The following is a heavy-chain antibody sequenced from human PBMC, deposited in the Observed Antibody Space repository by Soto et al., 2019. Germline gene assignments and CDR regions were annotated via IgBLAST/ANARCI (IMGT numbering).Heavy chain of an antibody. D-gene: IGHD3-10*01. J-gene: IGHJ4*02. CDR3: ARRTYGSASYSY. CDR1: GFTFSTYW. Sequence: PGGSLRHSCAASGFTFSTYWMSWVRQAPGKGLEWVANIKEDGSEKNYVDSVKGRFTISRDNAKNSLYLQMNSLRAEDTAVYHCARRTYGSASYSYWGQGTLVTVSS. V-gene: IGHV3-7*01. CDR2: IKEDGSEK.